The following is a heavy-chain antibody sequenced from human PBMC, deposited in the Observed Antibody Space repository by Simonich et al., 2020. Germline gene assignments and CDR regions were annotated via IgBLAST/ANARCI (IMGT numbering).Heavy chain of an antibody. D-gene: IGHD6-13*01. Sequence: QVQLQQWGAGLLKPSETLSLTCAVYGGSFSGYYWGWIRQPPGKGLEWIGSIYHSGSTYSNPSLKGRVTISVDTSKNQFSLKLSSVTAADTAVYYCARVVGLAAAAADGAFDIWGQGTMVTVSS. CDR2: IYHSGST. CDR3: ARVVGLAAAAADGAFDI. V-gene: IGHV4-34*01. CDR1: GGSFSGYY. J-gene: IGHJ3*02.